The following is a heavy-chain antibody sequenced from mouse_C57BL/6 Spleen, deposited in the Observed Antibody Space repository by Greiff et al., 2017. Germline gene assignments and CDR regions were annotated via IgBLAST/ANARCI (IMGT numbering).Heavy chain of an antibody. CDR1: GYTFTSYW. J-gene: IGHJ3*01. CDR3: ARSDYGYVRWFAY. V-gene: IGHV1-64*01. Sequence: QVQLQQPGAELVKPGASVKLSCKASGYTFTSYWMHWVKQRPGQGLEWIGMIHPNNGSTNYTEKFKSKATLTVDKSSSTAYMQLSSLTSEDSAVYYCARSDYGYVRWFAYWGQGTLVTVSA. D-gene: IGHD2-2*01. CDR2: IHPNNGST.